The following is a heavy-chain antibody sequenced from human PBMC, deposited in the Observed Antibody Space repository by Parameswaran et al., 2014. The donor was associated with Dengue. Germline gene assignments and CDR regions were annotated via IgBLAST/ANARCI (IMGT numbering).Heavy chain of an antibody. CDR2: ISSSSSYI. J-gene: IGHJ5*02. CDR3: ARDGDFGWFDP. V-gene: IGHV3-21*01. D-gene: IGHD7-27*01. Sequence: VRQAPGKGAGWVSSISSSSSYIYYADSVKGRFTISRDNAKNSLYLQMNSLRAEDTAVYYCARDGDFGWFDPWGQGTLVTVSS.